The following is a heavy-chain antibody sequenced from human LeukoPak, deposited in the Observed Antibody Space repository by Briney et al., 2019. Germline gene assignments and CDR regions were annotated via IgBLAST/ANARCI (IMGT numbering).Heavy chain of an antibody. CDR2: IYYSGST. Sequence: PSETLSLTCTVSGGSSSSSSYYWGWIRQPPGKGLEWIGSIYYSGSTYYNPSLKSRVTISVDTSKNQFSLRLSSVTAADTAVYYCARSLAYYYDSSGFGFFDYWGQGALVTVSS. CDR3: ARSLAYYYDSSGFGFFDY. J-gene: IGHJ4*02. V-gene: IGHV4-39*07. D-gene: IGHD3-22*01. CDR1: GGSSSSSSYY.